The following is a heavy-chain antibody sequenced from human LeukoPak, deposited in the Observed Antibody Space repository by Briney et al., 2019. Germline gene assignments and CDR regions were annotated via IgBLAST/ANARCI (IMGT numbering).Heavy chain of an antibody. CDR1: GYSFTSYW. D-gene: IGHD2-2*01. J-gene: IGHJ4*02. Sequence: GESLKISCKGSGYSFTSYWIGWVRQMPGKGLEWMGIIYPGDSDTRYSPSFQGQVTISADKSISTAYLQWSSLKASDTAMYYCARPNGYCSSTSCYGPIDYWGQGTLVTVSS. V-gene: IGHV5-51*01. CDR3: ARPNGYCSSTSCYGPIDY. CDR2: IYPGDSDT.